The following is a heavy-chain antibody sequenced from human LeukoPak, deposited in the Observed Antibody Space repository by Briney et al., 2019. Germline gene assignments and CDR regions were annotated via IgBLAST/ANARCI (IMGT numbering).Heavy chain of an antibody. V-gene: IGHV3-48*01. D-gene: IGHD3-3*01. CDR2: ISSSSSTI. Sequence: GGSLRLSCAASGFTFSSYSMNWVRQAPGKGLEWVSYISSSSSTIYYADSVKGRFTISRDNAKNSLYLQMNSLRAEDTAVYYCARGHWSGYSYNWFDPWGQGTLVTVSS. CDR3: ARGHWSGYSYNWFDP. CDR1: GFTFSSYS. J-gene: IGHJ5*02.